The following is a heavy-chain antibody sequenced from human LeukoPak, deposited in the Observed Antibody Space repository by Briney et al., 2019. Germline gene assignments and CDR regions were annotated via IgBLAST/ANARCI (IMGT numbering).Heavy chain of an antibody. CDR3: ARHMGLGYSYGYPYFDY. J-gene: IGHJ4*02. V-gene: IGHV4-59*08. Sequence: SETLSLTCTVSGGSISSYYWSRIRQPPGKGLEWIGYIHYSGSTNYNPSLKSRVTISVDTSKNQFSLKLSSVTAADTAVYYCARHMGLGYSYGYPYFDYWGQGTLVTVSS. CDR2: IHYSGST. D-gene: IGHD5-18*01. CDR1: GGSISSYY.